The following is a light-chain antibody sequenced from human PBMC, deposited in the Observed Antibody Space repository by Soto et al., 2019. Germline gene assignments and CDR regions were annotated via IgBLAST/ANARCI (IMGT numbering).Light chain of an antibody. Sequence: QSAPTQPRSVSRSPGQSVTISCTGTSSDVDTYNRVSWYQQPPGTAPKLMIYEVSNRPSGVPDRFSGSRSGNTASLTISGLQAEDEADYYCCSYAGSHTWVFGTGTKLTVL. V-gene: IGLV2-18*02. CDR3: CSYAGSHTWV. CDR1: SSDVDTYNR. J-gene: IGLJ1*01. CDR2: EVS.